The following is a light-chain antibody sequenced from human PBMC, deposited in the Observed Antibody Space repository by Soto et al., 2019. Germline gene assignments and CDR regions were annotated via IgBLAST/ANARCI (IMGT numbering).Light chain of an antibody. CDR3: QKYDSSPLT. CDR2: GAS. Sequence: DILMTQSPSSLSASVGDRVTITCRAGQGISNYLAWYQQEPGQVPKLLIYGASNLQSGVPSRFSGSGSGTDFTLTVSSLQPEDVASYYCQKYDSSPLTFGGGTRWIS. V-gene: IGKV1-27*01. CDR1: QGISNY. J-gene: IGKJ4*01.